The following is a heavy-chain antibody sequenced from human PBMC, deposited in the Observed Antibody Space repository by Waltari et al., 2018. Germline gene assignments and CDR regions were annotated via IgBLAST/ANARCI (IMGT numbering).Heavy chain of an antibody. CDR2: IYYSGST. D-gene: IGHD3-22*01. V-gene: IGHV4-59*01. CDR3: ARGSGYYDSSGHYYYYYYMDV. J-gene: IGHJ6*03. CDR1: GGSISSYY. Sequence: QVQLQESGPGLVKPSETLSLTCTVSGGSISSYYWSWIRQPPGKGLEWIGYIYYSGSTNHNPSRKSRVTISVDTSKNQFSLKLSSVTAADTAVYYCARGSGYYDSSGHYYYYYYMDVWGKGTTVTVSS.